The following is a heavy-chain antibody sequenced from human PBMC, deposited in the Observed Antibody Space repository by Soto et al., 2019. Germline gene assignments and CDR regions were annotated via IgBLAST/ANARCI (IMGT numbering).Heavy chain of an antibody. CDR2: VYHSGST. J-gene: IGHJ5*02. D-gene: IGHD7-27*01. CDR3: ARDLRRSNSGIDP. CDR1: GGSITMSNW. Sequence: QVQLQESGPGLVKPSGTLSLTCAVSGGSITMSNWWSWVRRPPGKGLAWIGEVYHSGSTTYSPSLKSRDSISVDKSKNQFYLRLSSVTAADTAVYYCARDLRRSNSGIDPWGQGILVTVSS. V-gene: IGHV4-4*02.